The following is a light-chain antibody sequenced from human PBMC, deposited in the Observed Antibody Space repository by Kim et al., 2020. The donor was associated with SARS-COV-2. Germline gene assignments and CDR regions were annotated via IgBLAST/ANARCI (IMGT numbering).Light chain of an antibody. Sequence: SYELTKPPSVSVSPGQTASITCSGDKLGDKYACWYQQKPGQSPVLVIYQDSKRPSGIPVRFSGSNSGNTATLTISGTQAMDEADYYCQAWDSSIYVVFGGGTQLTVL. CDR3: QAWDSSIYVV. V-gene: IGLV3-1*01. CDR1: KLGDKY. J-gene: IGLJ2*01. CDR2: QDS.